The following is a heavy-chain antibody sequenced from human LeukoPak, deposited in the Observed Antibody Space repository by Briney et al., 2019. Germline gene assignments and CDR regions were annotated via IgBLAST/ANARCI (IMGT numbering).Heavy chain of an antibody. J-gene: IGHJ4*02. CDR2: IWYDGSNK. CDR1: GFTFSSYG. CDR3: ARDELVRGGSYYFDY. Sequence: PGGSLRLSCAASGFTFSSYGMHWVRQAPGKGLEWVAVIWYDGSNKYYADSVKGRFTISRDNSKNTLYLQMNSLRAEDTAVYYCARDELVRGGSYYFDYWGQGTLVTASS. D-gene: IGHD2-21*01. V-gene: IGHV3-33*01.